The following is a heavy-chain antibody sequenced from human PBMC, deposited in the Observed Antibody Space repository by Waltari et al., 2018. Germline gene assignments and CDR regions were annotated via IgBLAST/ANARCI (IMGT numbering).Heavy chain of an antibody. CDR2: ISYDGSNK. CDR1: GFTFSSYA. Sequence: QVQLVESGGGVVQPGRSLRLSCAASGFTFSSYAMHWVRQAPGKGLEWVAVISYDGSNKYYADSVKGRFTISRDNSENTLYLQMNSLRAEDTAVYYCAREGVAHFGNYFDYWGQGTLVTVSS. D-gene: IGHD3-3*01. CDR3: AREGVAHFGNYFDY. V-gene: IGHV3-30-3*01. J-gene: IGHJ4*02.